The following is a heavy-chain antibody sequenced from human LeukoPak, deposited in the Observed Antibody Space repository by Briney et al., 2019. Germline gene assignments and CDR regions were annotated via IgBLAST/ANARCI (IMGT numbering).Heavy chain of an antibody. Sequence: SETLSLTCTVSGGSISSYYWSWIRQPPGKGLEWIGYIYYSGSTNYNPSLKSRVTISVDTSKNQFSLKLSSVTAADTAVYYCARIAMVAATQWFDPWGQGTLVTVSS. V-gene: IGHV4-59*08. CDR2: IYYSGST. J-gene: IGHJ5*02. D-gene: IGHD2-15*01. CDR3: ARIAMVAATQWFDP. CDR1: GGSISSYY.